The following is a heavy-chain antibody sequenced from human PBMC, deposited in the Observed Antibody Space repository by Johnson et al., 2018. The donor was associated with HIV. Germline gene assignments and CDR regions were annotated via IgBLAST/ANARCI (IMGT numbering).Heavy chain of an antibody. V-gene: IGHV3-30*04. CDR1: GFTFSSYA. CDR2: ISYDGGNK. Sequence: QVQLVESGGGVVQPGRYLRLSCAASGFTFSSYALYWVRQVPGKGLEWVATISYDGGNKYYADSVKGRFTISRDNSKNKMFLQMNRLRAEDTALYYCARDLDWGRQSGAFDIWGQGTMVTVSS. D-gene: IGHD7-27*01. J-gene: IGHJ3*02. CDR3: ARDLDWGRQSGAFDI.